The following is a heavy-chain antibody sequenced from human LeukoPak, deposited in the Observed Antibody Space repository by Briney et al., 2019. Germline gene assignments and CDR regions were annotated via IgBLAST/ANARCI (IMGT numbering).Heavy chain of an antibody. CDR2: IFYSGST. CDR3: AKPNGYGLIDS. Sequence: SETLSLTCTVSSGSISTSNYYWGWVRQPPGKALEWIGSIFYSGSTYYSPSLKSRVTISLNTSRNQFSLKLNSVTAADTAVYYCAKPNGYGLIDSWGQGTMVTVSS. CDR1: SGSISTSNYY. V-gene: IGHV4-39*07. D-gene: IGHD3-22*01. J-gene: IGHJ3*01.